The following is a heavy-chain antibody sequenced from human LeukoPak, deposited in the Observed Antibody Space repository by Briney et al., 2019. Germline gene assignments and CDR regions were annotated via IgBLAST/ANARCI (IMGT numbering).Heavy chain of an antibody. CDR2: INPNSGGT. V-gene: IGHV1-2*02. D-gene: IGHD2-2*01. J-gene: IGHJ6*02. Sequence: ASVKVSCKASGYTFTGYYMHWVRQAPGQGLEWMGWINPNSGGTNFAQKFQGRVTMTRDTSISTAYMELSRLTSDDTAVYYCARVRYCSSTSCPEGPYGMDVWGQGTTVTVSS. CDR3: ARVRYCSSTSCPEGPYGMDV. CDR1: GYTFTGYY.